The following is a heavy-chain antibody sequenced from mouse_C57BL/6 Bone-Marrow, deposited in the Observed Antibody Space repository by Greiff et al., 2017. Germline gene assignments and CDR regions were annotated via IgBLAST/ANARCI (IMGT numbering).Heavy chain of an antibody. CDR3: ARGGYDSRFAD. Sequence: DVQLQESGPGLVKPSQSLSLTCSVTGYSITSGYYWNWIRQFPGNKLEWMGYISYDGSNNYNPSLKNRISITRDTSKNQFFLKLNSVTTEDTATYYCARGGYDSRFADWGQGTLVTVSA. V-gene: IGHV3-6*01. D-gene: IGHD1-1*01. J-gene: IGHJ3*01. CDR2: ISYDGSN. CDR1: GYSITSGYY.